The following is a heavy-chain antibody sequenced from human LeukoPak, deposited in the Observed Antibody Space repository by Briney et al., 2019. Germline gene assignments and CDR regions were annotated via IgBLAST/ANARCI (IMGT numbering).Heavy chain of an antibody. CDR2: IYYSGST. CDR1: GGSISSSSYY. V-gene: IGHV4-39*07. CDR3: AREGALDGSGSYGDDY. Sequence: PSETLSLTCTVSGGSISSSSYYWGWIRQPPGKGLEWIGSIYYSGSTYYNPSLKSRVTISVDTSKNQFSLKLSSVTAADTAVYYCAREGALDGSGSYGDDYWGQGTLVTVSS. D-gene: IGHD3-10*01. J-gene: IGHJ4*02.